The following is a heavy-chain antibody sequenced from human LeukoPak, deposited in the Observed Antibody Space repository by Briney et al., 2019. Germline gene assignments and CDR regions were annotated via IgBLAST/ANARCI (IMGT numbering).Heavy chain of an antibody. J-gene: IGHJ5*02. CDR1: GFTFSSYA. Sequence: GGSLRLSCAASGFTFSSYAMSWVRQAPGKGLEWVANIKQDGSEKYYVDSVKGRFTISRDNAENSLYLQMNSLRAEDTAVYYCARGMTVAANWFDPWGQGTLVTVSS. CDR3: ARGMTVAANWFDP. CDR2: IKQDGSEK. V-gene: IGHV3-7*01. D-gene: IGHD6-19*01.